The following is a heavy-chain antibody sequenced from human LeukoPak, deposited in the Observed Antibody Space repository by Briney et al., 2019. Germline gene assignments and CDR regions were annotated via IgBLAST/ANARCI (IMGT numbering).Heavy chain of an antibody. V-gene: IGHV3-7*01. Sequence: GGSLRLSCTASGFTFSDYWMTWVRQAPGKGLEWVANIMQDGSAKYYVDSVKGRFTISRDNAKNSLYLQMDSLRVEDTATYYCARWRGSTSERSDYWGQGTLVTVSS. CDR1: GFTFSDYW. J-gene: IGHJ4*02. CDR2: IMQDGSAK. CDR3: ARWRGSTSERSDY. D-gene: IGHD2-2*01.